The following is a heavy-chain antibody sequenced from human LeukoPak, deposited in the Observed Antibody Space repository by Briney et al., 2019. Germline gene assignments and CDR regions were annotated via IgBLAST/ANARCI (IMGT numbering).Heavy chain of an antibody. CDR2: ISYDGSNK. J-gene: IGHJ4*02. CDR1: GFTFSSYA. Sequence: GGSLRLSCAASGFTFSSYAMHWVRQAPGKGLEWVAVISYDGSNKYYADSVKGRFTISRDNSKNTLYLQMNSLRAEDTAVYYCARDQEKYSNSWYYFDYWGQGTLVTVSS. D-gene: IGHD6-13*01. V-gene: IGHV3-30-3*01. CDR3: ARDQEKYSNSWYYFDY.